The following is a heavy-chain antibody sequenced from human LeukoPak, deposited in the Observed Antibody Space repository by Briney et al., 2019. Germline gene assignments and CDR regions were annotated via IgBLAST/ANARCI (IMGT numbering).Heavy chain of an antibody. Sequence: GGSLRLSCAASGFTFSSYRMNWVRQAPGKGLEWVSSISSSSSYIYYADSVKGRFTISRDNSKNTLYLQMNSLRAEDTAVYYCARGHTYGFYFDYWGQGTLVTVSS. CDR3: ARGHTYGFYFDY. V-gene: IGHV3-21*01. CDR2: ISSSSSYI. D-gene: IGHD4-17*01. J-gene: IGHJ4*02. CDR1: GFTFSSYR.